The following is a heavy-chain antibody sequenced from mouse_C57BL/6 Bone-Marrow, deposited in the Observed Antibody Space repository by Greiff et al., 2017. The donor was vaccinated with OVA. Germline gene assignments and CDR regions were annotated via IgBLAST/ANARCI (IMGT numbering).Heavy chain of an antibody. Sequence: VQLQQPGAELVKPGASVKLSCKTSGYTFTSYWMHWVKQRPGQGLEWIGMIQPNSGSTNYNEKFKSKATLTVDKSSSTAYMQLSSLTSEDSAVYYCARGGFYYSNYVGWYFDVWGTGTTVTVSS. CDR2: IQPNSGST. CDR1: GYTFTSYW. V-gene: IGHV1-64*01. D-gene: IGHD2-5*01. CDR3: ARGGFYYSNYVGWYFDV. J-gene: IGHJ1*03.